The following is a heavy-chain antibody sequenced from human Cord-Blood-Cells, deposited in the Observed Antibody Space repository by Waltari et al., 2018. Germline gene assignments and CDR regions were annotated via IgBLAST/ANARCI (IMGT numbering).Heavy chain of an antibody. J-gene: IGHJ6*02. CDR1: GGSVSSGSYY. V-gene: IGHV4-61*01. Sequence: QVQLQESGPGLVTPSETLSLTCTVSGGSVSSGSYYWSWIRQPPGKGLEWIGYIYYSGCTNDNPSLKSRITISVDTSKNQFSLKLSSVTAADTAVYYCARDTRSGLIGYYYYGMDVWGQGTTVTVSS. D-gene: IGHD6-19*01. CDR3: ARDTRSGLIGYYYYGMDV. CDR2: IYYSGCT.